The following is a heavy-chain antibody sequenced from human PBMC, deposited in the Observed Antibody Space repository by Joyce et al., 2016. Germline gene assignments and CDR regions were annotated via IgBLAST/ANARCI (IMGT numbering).Heavy chain of an antibody. CDR2: VKSKSQGGTT. D-gene: IGHD2-2*01. Sequence: EVQLVESGGGLVKPGGSLRLSCAASGLSFRNAWVTWVRQAQGKGLAWVGRVKSKSQGGTTDYAAPVKGRFTISRDDSRDTAYLQMNSLKSEDTGVYFCVTGLCIGTACHWDDAFDVWGQGTMVTVSS. J-gene: IGHJ3*01. CDR3: VTGLCIGTACHWDDAFDV. CDR1: GLSFRNAW. V-gene: IGHV3-15*01.